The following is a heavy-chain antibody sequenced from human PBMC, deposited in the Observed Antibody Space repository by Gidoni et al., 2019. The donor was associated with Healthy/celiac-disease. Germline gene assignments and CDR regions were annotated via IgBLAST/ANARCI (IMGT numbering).Heavy chain of an antibody. CDR1: GGSFSGYY. D-gene: IGHD6-6*01. Sequence: QVQLQQWGAGLLKPSETLSLTCAVYGGSFSGYYWSWIRQPPGKGLEWIGEINHSGSTNYNPSLKSRVTISVDTSKNQFSLKLSSVTAADTAVYYCARGRGFRSARPTSFDYWGQGTLVTVSS. V-gene: IGHV4-34*01. CDR2: INHSGST. J-gene: IGHJ4*02. CDR3: ARGRGFRSARPTSFDY.